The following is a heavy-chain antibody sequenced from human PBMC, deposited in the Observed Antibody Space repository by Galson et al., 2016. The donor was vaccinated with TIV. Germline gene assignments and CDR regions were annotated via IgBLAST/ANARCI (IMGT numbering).Heavy chain of an antibody. CDR2: INSDGTNT. J-gene: IGHJ4*02. V-gene: IGHV3-74*01. CDR3: ARGSGSSWPFYFDV. Sequence: SLRLSCAASGFSFRRYWMHWVRQAPGKGLVWVSHINSDGTNTNFADSVKGRFDISRDNAKNTLYLQMNSLRAEDTAVYFCARGSGSSWPFYFDVWGRGTPVTASS. D-gene: IGHD6-6*01. CDR1: GFSFRRYW.